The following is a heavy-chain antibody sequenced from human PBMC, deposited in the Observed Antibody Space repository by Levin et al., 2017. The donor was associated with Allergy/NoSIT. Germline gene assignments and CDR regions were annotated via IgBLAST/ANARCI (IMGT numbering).Heavy chain of an antibody. J-gene: IGHJ4*02. D-gene: IGHD4-23*01. V-gene: IGHV3-30-3*01. Sequence: GGSLRLSCAASGFTFSSYAMHWVRQAPGKGLEWVAVISYDGSNKYYADSVKGRFTISRDNSKNTLYLQMNSLRAEDTAVYYCARDPHNYSGVKNDDYWGQGTLVTVSS. CDR1: GFTFSSYA. CDR2: ISYDGSNK. CDR3: ARDPHNYSGVKNDDY.